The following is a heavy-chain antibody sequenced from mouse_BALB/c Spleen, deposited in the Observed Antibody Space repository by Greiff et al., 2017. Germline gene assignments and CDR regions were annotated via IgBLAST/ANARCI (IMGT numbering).Heavy chain of an antibody. Sequence: EVQLVESGPGLVKPSQSLSLTCSVTGYSITSGYYWNWIRQFPGNKLEWMGYISYDGSNNYNPSLKNRISITRDTSKNQFFLKLNSVTTEDTATYYCARDPPVRLRAMDYWGQGTSVTVSS. CDR3: ARDPPVRLRAMDY. D-gene: IGHD1-2*01. CDR1: GYSITSGYY. J-gene: IGHJ4*01. V-gene: IGHV3-6*02. CDR2: ISYDGSN.